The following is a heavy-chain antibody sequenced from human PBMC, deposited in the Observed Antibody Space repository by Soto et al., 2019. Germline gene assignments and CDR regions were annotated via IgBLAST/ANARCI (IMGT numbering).Heavy chain of an antibody. J-gene: IGHJ6*02. CDR1: GFTFSSYG. CDR3: AKTLTIPSFPLYYYYYGMDV. D-gene: IGHD3-3*01. V-gene: IGHV3-30*18. Sequence: PGGSLRLSCAASGFTFSSYGMHWVRQAPGKGLEWVAVISYDGSNKYYADPVKGRFTISRDNSKNTLYLQMNSLRAEDTAVYYCAKTLTIPSFPLYYYYYGMDVWGQGTTVTVSS. CDR2: ISYDGSNK.